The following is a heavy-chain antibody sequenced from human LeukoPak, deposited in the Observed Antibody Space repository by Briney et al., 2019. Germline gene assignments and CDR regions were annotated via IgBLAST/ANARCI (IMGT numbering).Heavy chain of an antibody. V-gene: IGHV1-2*02. J-gene: IGHJ4*02. D-gene: IGHD2-2*01. CDR3: ATLCSSTSCKDPRFDY. Sequence: GASVKVSCKASGYTFTGYYMHWVRQAPGQGLERMGWINPNSGGTNYAQKFQGRVTMTRDTSISTAYMELSRLRSDDTAVYYCATLCSSTSCKDPRFDYWGQGTLVTVSS. CDR1: GYTFTGYY. CDR2: INPNSGGT.